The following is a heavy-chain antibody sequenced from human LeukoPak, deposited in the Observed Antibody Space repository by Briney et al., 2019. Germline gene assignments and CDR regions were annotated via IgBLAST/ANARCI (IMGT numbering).Heavy chain of an antibody. CDR3: ARLGLGILTGVAGY. CDR1: GGSFSGYY. CDR2: INHSGST. D-gene: IGHD3-9*01. J-gene: IGHJ4*02. V-gene: IGHV4-34*01. Sequence: SETLSLTCAVYGGSFSGYYWSWIRQPPGKGLEWIGEINHSGSTNYNPSLKSRVTISVDTSKNQFSPKLSSVTAADTAVYYCARLGLGILTGVAGYWGQGTLVTVSS.